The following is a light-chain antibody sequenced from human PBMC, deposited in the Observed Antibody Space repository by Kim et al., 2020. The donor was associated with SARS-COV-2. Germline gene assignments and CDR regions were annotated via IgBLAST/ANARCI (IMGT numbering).Light chain of an antibody. J-gene: IGKJ1*01. CDR3: QQYGSSKT. CDR2: GAS. Sequence: EIVLTQSPGTLSLSQGERATLSCRASQSVSSSYLAWYQQKPGQAPRLVIYGASSRATGIPDRFSGGGSGTDFTLTISRLEPEDFAVYYCQQYGSSKTFGQGTKVDIK. V-gene: IGKV3-20*01. CDR1: QSVSSSY.